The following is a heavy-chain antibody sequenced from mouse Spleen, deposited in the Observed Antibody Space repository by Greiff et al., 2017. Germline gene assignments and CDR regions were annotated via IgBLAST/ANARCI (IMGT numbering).Heavy chain of an antibody. CDR1: GYSFTDYA. Sequence: VQLQQSGAELVRPGVSVKISCTGSGYSFTDYAMHWVKQSHAKSLEWIGVISTYYGDASYNQKFKGKATMTVDKSSSTAYMELDRLTSEDSAIYYYATYYDNYSAMDYWGQGTSVTVSS. D-gene: IGHD2-10*01. J-gene: IGHJ4*01. V-gene: IGHV1S137*01. CDR2: ISTYYGDA. CDR3: ATYYDNYSAMDY.